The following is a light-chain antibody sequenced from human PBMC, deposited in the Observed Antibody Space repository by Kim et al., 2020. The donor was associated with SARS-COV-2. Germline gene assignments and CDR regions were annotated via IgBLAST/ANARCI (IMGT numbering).Light chain of an antibody. CDR1: DSNIGKYP. V-gene: IGLV1-44*01. J-gene: IGLJ3*02. Sequence: ELTQPPSASATPGQTVTISCSGSDSNIGKYPVDWYQQLPGTAPKLLMQRPSGVSDRFSGSKSGTSASLAISGVQSEDEADYYCAAGDASLNSLVFGGGTQLTVL. CDR3: AAGDASLNSLV.